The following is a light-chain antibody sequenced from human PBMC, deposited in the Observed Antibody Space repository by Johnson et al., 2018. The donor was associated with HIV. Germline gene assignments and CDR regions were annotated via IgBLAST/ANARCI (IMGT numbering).Light chain of an antibody. CDR3: GTWDRSLSAGV. CDR2: YNN. CDR1: SSNIGNNY. Sequence: QSVLTQPPSVSAAPGQKVTISCSGSSSNIGNNYVSWYQQLPGTAPKLLIYYNNKRPSGIPDRFSGSKSGTSATLGITGLQTGDEATYYCGTWDRSLSAGVFGTGTKVTVL. J-gene: IGLJ1*01. V-gene: IGLV1-51*01.